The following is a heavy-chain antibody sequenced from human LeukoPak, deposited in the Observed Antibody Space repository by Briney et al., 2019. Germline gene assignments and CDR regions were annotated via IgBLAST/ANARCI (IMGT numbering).Heavy chain of an antibody. CDR3: ARDLRDYDFWSGYYSPSLDY. V-gene: IGHV1-18*01. J-gene: IGHJ4*02. Sequence: ASVKVSCKASGYTFTSYGISWVRQAPGQGLEWMGWISAYNGNTNYAQKLQGRVTMTTDTSTSTAYMELRSLRSDDTAVCYCARDLRDYDFWSGYYSPSLDYWGQGTLVTVSS. CDR2: ISAYNGNT. CDR1: GYTFTSYG. D-gene: IGHD3-3*01.